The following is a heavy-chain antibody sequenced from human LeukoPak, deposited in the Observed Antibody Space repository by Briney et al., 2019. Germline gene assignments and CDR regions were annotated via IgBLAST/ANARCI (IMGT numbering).Heavy chain of an antibody. CDR1: GYTFTGYY. J-gene: IGHJ4*02. CDR3: ARGPRIAVALGDY. D-gene: IGHD6-19*01. CDR2: INPNSGGT. Sequence: ASVKVSCKASGYTFTGYYIHWVRQAPGQGLEWMGWINPNSGGTNYAQKFQGRVTMTRDTSISTAYMELSRLRSDDTAVYYCARGPRIAVALGDYWGQGTLVTVSS. V-gene: IGHV1-2*02.